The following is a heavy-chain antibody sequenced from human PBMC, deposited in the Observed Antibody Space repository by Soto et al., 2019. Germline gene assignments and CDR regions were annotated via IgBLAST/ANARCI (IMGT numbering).Heavy chain of an antibody. J-gene: IGHJ6*02. D-gene: IGHD3-10*01. Sequence: QTGGSLRLSCAASGFTFSSYGMHWVRQAPGKGLEWVAVISYDGSNKYYADSVKGRFTISRDNSKNTLFLQMNSLRAEDTAVYYCAKIRPRSTIYYYYGMDVWGQGTTVTVSS. V-gene: IGHV3-30*18. CDR2: ISYDGSNK. CDR1: GFTFSSYG. CDR3: AKIRPRSTIYYYYGMDV.